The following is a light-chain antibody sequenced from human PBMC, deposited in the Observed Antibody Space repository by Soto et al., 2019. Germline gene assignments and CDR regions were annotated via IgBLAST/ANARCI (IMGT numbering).Light chain of an antibody. CDR2: KAS. V-gene: IGKV1-5*03. CDR3: QEYNSNWT. J-gene: IGKJ1*01. Sequence: DLDKAQSPSTLSAFLRERVTITFRASQSISKYLAWYQQKPGKAPKLLIYKASSLESGVPSRFSGSGSGTEFTLTISSLQPDDFGTYYCQEYNSNWTFGQGTKVDI. CDR1: QSISKY.